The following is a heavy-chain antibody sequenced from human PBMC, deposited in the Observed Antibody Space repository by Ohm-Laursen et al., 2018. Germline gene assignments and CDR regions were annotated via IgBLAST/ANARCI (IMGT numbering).Heavy chain of an antibody. J-gene: IGHJ4*02. V-gene: IGHV3-23*01. CDR2: ISNSGTNT. CDR3: AKDLASRIYSSGWLPYYFDY. Sequence: GSLRLSCAASGFTFFSFAMSWVRQAPGKGLEWVSTISNSGTNTYYADSVKGRFTISRDSPQSTLYLQMNSLRAEDTAVYYCAKDLASRIYSSGWLPYYFDYWGQGTLVTVSS. D-gene: IGHD6-19*01. CDR1: GFTFFSFA.